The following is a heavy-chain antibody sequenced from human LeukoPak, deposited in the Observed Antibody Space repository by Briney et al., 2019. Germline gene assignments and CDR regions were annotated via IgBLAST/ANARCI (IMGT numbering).Heavy chain of an antibody. CDR2: IYYSGST. J-gene: IGHJ4*02. D-gene: IGHD6-13*01. Sequence: SETLSHTCTVSGGSISSSSYYWGWIRQPPGKGLEWIGSIYYSGSTYYNPSLKSRVTISVDTSKNQFSLKLSSVTAADTAVYYCARQGQGSPFDYWGQGTLVTVSS. CDR3: ARQGQGSPFDY. CDR1: GGSISSSSYY. V-gene: IGHV4-39*01.